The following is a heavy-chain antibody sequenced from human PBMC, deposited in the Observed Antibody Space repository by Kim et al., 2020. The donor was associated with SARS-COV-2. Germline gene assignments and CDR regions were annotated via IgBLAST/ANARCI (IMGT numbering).Heavy chain of an antibody. CDR3: ARGPGGSLDY. D-gene: IGHD3-16*01. Sequence: STSYAQKFQGRVTMTRDTSTSTVYMELSSLRSEDTAVYYCARGPGGSLDYWGQGTLVTVSS. CDR2: ST. V-gene: IGHV1-46*01. J-gene: IGHJ4*02.